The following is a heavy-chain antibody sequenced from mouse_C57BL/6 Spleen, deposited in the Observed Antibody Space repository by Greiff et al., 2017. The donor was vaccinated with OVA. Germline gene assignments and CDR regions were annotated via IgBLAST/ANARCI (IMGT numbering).Heavy chain of an antibody. CDR3: ARNPDYYGSSSYYFDY. CDR1: GFSLTSYG. CDR2: IWSGGST. J-gene: IGHJ2*01. D-gene: IGHD1-1*01. Sequence: VHLVESGPGLVQPSQSLSITCTVSGFSLTSYGVHWVRQSPGKGLEWLGVIWSGGSTDYNAAFISRLSISKDNSKSQVFFKMNSLQADDTAIYYCARNPDYYGSSSYYFDYWGQGTTLTVSS. V-gene: IGHV2-2*01.